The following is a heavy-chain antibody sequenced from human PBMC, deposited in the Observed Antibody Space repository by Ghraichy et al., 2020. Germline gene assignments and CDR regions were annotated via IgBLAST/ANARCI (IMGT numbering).Heavy chain of an antibody. CDR1: GFTFSSYW. CDR3: ARWTELRYFDWLLTN. Sequence: GGSLRLSCAASGFTFSSYWMSWVRQAPGKGLEWVANIKQDGSEKYYVDSVKGRFTISRDNAKNSLYLQMNSLRAEDTAVYYCARWTELRYFDWLLTNWGQGTLVTVSS. V-gene: IGHV3-7*03. CDR2: IKQDGSEK. D-gene: IGHD3-9*01. J-gene: IGHJ4*02.